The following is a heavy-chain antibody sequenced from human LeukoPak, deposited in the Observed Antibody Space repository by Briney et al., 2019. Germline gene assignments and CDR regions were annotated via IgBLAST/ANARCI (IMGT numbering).Heavy chain of an antibody. CDR1: GGTFSSYA. J-gene: IGHJ4*02. D-gene: IGHD2-2*01. Sequence: GASVKVSCKASGGTFSSYAISWVRQAPGQGLEWMGGIIPIFGTANYAQKFQGRVTITADESTSTAYMELSSLRYEDTAVYYCARGARVVVPAAADYWGQGTLVTVSS. V-gene: IGHV1-69*13. CDR2: IIPIFGTA. CDR3: ARGARVVVPAAADY.